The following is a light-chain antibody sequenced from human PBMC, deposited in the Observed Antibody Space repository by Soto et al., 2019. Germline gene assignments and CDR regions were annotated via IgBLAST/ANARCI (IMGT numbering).Light chain of an antibody. J-gene: IGKJ1*01. Sequence: EIVMTQSPLSLPVTPGEPASISCRSSQSLLHSNGYNYLDWYLQKPGQSPQLLIYLGANRASGVPARFSGSGSGTAFTLKISRVEAEDVGVYYCMQALQTPWTFGQGTKVEIK. V-gene: IGKV2-28*01. CDR3: MQALQTPWT. CDR1: QSLLHSNGYNY. CDR2: LGA.